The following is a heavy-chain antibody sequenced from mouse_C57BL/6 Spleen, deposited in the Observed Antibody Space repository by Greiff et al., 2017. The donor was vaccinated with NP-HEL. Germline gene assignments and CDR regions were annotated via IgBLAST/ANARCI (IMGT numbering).Heavy chain of an antibody. J-gene: IGHJ3*01. CDR1: GYTFTSYW. D-gene: IGHD2-3*01. CDR2: IDPSDSYT. V-gene: IGHV1-69*01. Sequence: VQLQQSGAELVMPGASVKLSCKASGYTFTSYWMHWVKQRPGQGLEWIGEIDPSDSYTNYNQKFKGKSTLTVDKSSSTAYMQLSSLTSEDSAVYYCARWSDGYSLAYWGQGTLVTVSA. CDR3: ARWSDGYSLAY.